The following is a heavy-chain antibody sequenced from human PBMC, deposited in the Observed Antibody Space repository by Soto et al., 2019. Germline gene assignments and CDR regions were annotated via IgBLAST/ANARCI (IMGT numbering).Heavy chain of an antibody. CDR2: INAGNGNT. V-gene: IGHV1-3*01. Sequence: ASVKVSCKASGYTFTSYAMHWVRQAPGQRLEWMGWINAGNGNTKYSQKFQGRVTITRDTSASTAHMELSSLRSEDTAVYYCARDESTYYDFWSGYDYYYYGMDVWGQGTTVTVSS. CDR3: ARDESTYYDFWSGYDYYYYGMDV. J-gene: IGHJ6*02. CDR1: GYTFTSYA. D-gene: IGHD3-3*01.